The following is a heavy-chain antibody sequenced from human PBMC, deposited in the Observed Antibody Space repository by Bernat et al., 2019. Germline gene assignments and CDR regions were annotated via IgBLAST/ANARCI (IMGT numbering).Heavy chain of an antibody. D-gene: IGHD3-3*01. V-gene: IGHV3-66*04. Sequence: EVQLVESGGGLVQPGGSLRLSCAASGFTVSSNYMSWVRQAPGKGLEWVSTIYSDGSTYYADSVKGIFVSSRDNSKNTLFLHMSSLRADDMALYYCARQDDVWRGFVVWGQGTLVTVSS. J-gene: IGHJ5*02. CDR3: ARQDDVWRGFVV. CDR1: GFTVSSNY. CDR2: IYSDGST.